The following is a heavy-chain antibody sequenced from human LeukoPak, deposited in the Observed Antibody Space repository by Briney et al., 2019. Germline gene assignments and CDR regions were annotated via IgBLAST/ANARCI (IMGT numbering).Heavy chain of an antibody. CDR1: GGPFSSYY. CDR3: ARGYCGGDCYSGSKYYFDY. V-gene: IGHV4-4*07. D-gene: IGHD2-21*02. Sequence: SETLSLTCTVSGGPFSSYYWSWIRQPPGKGLEWIGRTHSSGSTNYNPSLQSRVTMSVDTSTSQFSLNLTSVTAADTAVYYCARGYCGGDCYSGSKYYFDYWGQGTLVTVSS. J-gene: IGHJ4*02. CDR2: THSSGST.